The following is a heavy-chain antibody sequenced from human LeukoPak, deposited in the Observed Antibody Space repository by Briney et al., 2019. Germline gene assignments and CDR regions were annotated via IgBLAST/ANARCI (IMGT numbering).Heavy chain of an antibody. CDR1: GGSFSGYY. CDR3: ARRRYGYSGYDY. J-gene: IGHJ4*02. V-gene: IGHV4-34*01. Sequence: PSETLSLTCAVYGGSFSGYYWSWIRQPPGKGLEWIGEINHSGSTNYNPSFKSRVTISVDTSKNQFSLKLSSVTAADTAAYYCARRRYGYSGYDYWGQGTLVTVSS. CDR2: INHSGST. D-gene: IGHD5-12*01.